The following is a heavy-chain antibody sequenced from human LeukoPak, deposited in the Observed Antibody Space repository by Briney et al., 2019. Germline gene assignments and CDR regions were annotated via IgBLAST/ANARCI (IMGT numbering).Heavy chain of an antibody. Sequence: PGESLKISCKGAGYSFTTNWIGWVRQMRGKGLEWMGIIYPGDSETRYSPSFQGQVTISADKSISTAYLQWSSLKASDTAIYYCVRSRGYGYGYSYYFDYWGQGTLVTVSS. CDR1: GYSFTTNW. CDR2: IYPGDSET. D-gene: IGHD5-18*01. CDR3: VRSRGYGYGYSYYFDY. J-gene: IGHJ4*02. V-gene: IGHV5-51*01.